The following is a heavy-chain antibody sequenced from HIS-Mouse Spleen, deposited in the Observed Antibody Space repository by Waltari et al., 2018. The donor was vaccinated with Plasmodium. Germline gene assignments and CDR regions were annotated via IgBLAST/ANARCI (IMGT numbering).Heavy chain of an antibody. CDR2: IKEDGSKK. D-gene: IGHD6-13*01. J-gene: IGHJ2*01. CDR1: GFTSRSYW. V-gene: IGHV3-7*01. CDR3: ASSWYWYFDL. Sequence: EVQLVESGGGLVQPGGSLRLSCAASGFTSRSYWISWVRQAPGKGREWRGNIKEDGSKKDDRESVKGRCTSPRYNAKNSLYMQMNRLRAEDTAVYYCASSWYWYFDLWGRGTLATVSS.